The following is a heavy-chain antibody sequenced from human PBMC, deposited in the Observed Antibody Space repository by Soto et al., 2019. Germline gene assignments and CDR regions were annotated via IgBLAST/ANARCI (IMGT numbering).Heavy chain of an antibody. D-gene: IGHD3-10*01. CDR3: ARAGYGSGSSDY. CDR2: INAGNGST. Sequence: ASVKVSCKASGYTFTSYAMHWVRQAPGQRLEWMGWINAGNGSTKYSQKFQGRVTITRDTSASTAYMELSSLRSEDTAVYYCARAGYGSGSSDYWGQGTLVTVSA. J-gene: IGHJ4*02. V-gene: IGHV1-3*01. CDR1: GYTFTSYA.